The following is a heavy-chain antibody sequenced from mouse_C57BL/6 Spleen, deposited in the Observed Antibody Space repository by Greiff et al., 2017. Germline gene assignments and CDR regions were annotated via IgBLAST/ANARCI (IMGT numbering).Heavy chain of an antibody. CDR1: GYTFTDYN. CDR2: INPNNGGT. Sequence: EVQLQQSGPELVKPGASVKIPCKASGYTFTDYNMDWVKQSHGKSLEWIGDINPNNGGTIYNQKFKGKATLTVEKSSSTAYMELRSLTSEDTAVYYCASYGSSYGGDLDGWGTGTTVTVSS. J-gene: IGHJ1*03. V-gene: IGHV1-18*01. D-gene: IGHD1-1*01. CDR3: ASYGSSYGGDLDG.